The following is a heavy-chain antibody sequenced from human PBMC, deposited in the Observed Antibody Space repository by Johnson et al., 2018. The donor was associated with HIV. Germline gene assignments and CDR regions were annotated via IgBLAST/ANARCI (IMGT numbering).Heavy chain of an antibody. CDR2: ISYDGSNK. CDR1: GFTFSSYG. J-gene: IGHJ3*02. D-gene: IGHD1-26*01. V-gene: IGHV3-30*03. CDR3: ARVQSLQWELLDGDAFDI. Sequence: QVQLVESGGGVVQPGRSLRLSCAASGFTFSSYGMHWVRQAPGKGLEWVAVISYDGSNKYYADSVKGRFTISRDNAKNSLYLQMNSLRAEDTAVYYCARVQSLQWELLDGDAFDIWGQGTMVTVSS.